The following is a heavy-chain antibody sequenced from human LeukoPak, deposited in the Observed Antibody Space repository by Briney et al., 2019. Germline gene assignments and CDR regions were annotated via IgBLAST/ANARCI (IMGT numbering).Heavy chain of an antibody. CDR2: INPSGGST. CDR1: GYTFTSYY. D-gene: IGHD5-24*01. J-gene: IGHJ6*03. Sequence: ASVKVSCKASGYTFTSYYMHWVRQAPGQGLEWMGIINPSGGSTSYAQKFQGRVTMTRDMSTSTVYMELSSLRSEDTAVYFCARNAMGRDDYNDPAFYYYMDVWGKGTTVAISS. V-gene: IGHV1-46*01. CDR3: ARNAMGRDDYNDPAFYYYMDV.